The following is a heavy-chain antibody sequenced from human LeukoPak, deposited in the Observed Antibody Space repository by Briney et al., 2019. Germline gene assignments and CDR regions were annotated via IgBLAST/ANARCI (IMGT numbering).Heavy chain of an antibody. CDR1: GGSISSYC. J-gene: IGHJ3*02. V-gene: IGHV4-59*01. CDR2: IYYSGST. Sequence: PSETLSLTCTVSGGSISSYCWSWIRQPPGKGLEWIGYIYYSGSTNYNPSLKSRVTISVDTSKNQFSLKLSSVTAADTAVYYCARDRRIDNAFDIWGQGTMVTVSS. D-gene: IGHD3-9*01. CDR3: ARDRRIDNAFDI.